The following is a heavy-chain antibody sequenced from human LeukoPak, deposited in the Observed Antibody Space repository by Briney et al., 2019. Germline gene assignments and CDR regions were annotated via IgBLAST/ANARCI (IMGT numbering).Heavy chain of an antibody. CDR1: GGSISSYY. Sequence: SETLSLTCTVSGGSISSYYWSWIRQPAGKGLEWIGYIYYSGSTNYNPSLKSRVTISVDTSKNQFSLKLSSVTAADTAVYYCAGSITMIVVVDIWGQGTMVTVSS. D-gene: IGHD3-22*01. V-gene: IGHV4-59*01. CDR2: IYYSGST. J-gene: IGHJ3*02. CDR3: AGSITMIVVVDI.